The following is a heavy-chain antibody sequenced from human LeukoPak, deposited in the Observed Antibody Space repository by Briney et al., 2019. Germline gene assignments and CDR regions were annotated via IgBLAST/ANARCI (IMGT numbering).Heavy chain of an antibody. J-gene: IGHJ4*02. CDR3: AKADCGGDCRTCDF. D-gene: IGHD2-21*02. CDR1: GFTFDDYA. Sequence: GGSLRLSCAASGFTFDDYAMHWVRQAPGKGLEWVSGINWNSGTMGYADSVKGRFTISRDNAKNSLYLQMNGLRGEDTALYYCAKADCGGDCRTCDFWGQGTLVTVSS. CDR2: INWNSGTM. V-gene: IGHV3-9*01.